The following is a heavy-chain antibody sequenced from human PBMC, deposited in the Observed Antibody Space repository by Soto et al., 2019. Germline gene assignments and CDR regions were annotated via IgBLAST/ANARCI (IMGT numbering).Heavy chain of an antibody. D-gene: IGHD1-26*01. Sequence: SETLSLTCTVSGGSISSYYWSWIRQPPGKGLEWIGYIYYSGSTNYNPSLKSRVTISVDTSKNQFSLKLSSVTAADTAVYYCARVSVGATDYYYGMDVWGQGTTVT. CDR1: GGSISSYY. CDR2: IYYSGST. J-gene: IGHJ6*02. V-gene: IGHV4-59*01. CDR3: ARVSVGATDYYYGMDV.